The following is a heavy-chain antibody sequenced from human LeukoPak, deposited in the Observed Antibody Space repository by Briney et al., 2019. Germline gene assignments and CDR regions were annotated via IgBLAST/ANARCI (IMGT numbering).Heavy chain of an antibody. J-gene: IGHJ4*02. D-gene: IGHD5-12*01. CDR2: FDPEDGET. Sequence: ASVKVSCKVSGYTLTELSMHWVRQAPGKGLEWMGGFDPEDGETIYAQKFQGRVTMTEDTSTDTAYMELSSLRSGDTAVYYCATGQYSGSSYEKGYWGQGTLVTVSS. CDR1: GYTLTELS. CDR3: ATGQYSGSSYEKGY. V-gene: IGHV1-24*01.